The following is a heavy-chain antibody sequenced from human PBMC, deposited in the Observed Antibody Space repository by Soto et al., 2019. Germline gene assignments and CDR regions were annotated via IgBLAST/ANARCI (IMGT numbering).Heavy chain of an antibody. D-gene: IGHD1-26*01. Sequence: AXVKVSCKASGYTFTSYAMHWVRQAPGQRLEWMGWINAGNGNTKYSQKFQGRVTITRDTSASTAYMELSSLRSEDTAVYYCARGLGLYYFDYWGQGTLVTVSS. CDR3: ARGLGLYYFDY. J-gene: IGHJ4*02. V-gene: IGHV1-3*01. CDR1: GYTFTSYA. CDR2: INAGNGNT.